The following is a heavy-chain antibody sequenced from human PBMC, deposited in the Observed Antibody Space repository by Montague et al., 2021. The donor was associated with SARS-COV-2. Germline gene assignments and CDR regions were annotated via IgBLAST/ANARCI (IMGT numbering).Heavy chain of an antibody. CDR3: ARARITMIVVVNAFDI. J-gene: IGHJ3*02. CDR1: GGSISSGGYY. Sequence: TLSLTCTVSGGSISSGGYYWIWIRQHPGKGLDWIGYIYYSGSTYYNPSLKSRVTISVDTSKNQFSLKLSSVTAADTAVYYCARARITMIVVVNAFDIWGQGTMVTVSS. CDR2: IYYSGST. V-gene: IGHV4-31*03. D-gene: IGHD3-22*01.